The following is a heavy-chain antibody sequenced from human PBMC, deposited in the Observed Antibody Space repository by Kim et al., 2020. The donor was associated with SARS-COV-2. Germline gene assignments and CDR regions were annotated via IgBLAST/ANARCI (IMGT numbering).Heavy chain of an antibody. J-gene: IGHJ5*02. CDR2: IYYSGST. V-gene: IGHV4-39*01. D-gene: IGHD3-10*01. CDR1: GGSISSSSYY. CDR3: ARGWITMVRGTPLRSWFDP. Sequence: SETLSLTCTVSGGSISSSSYYWGWIRQPPGKGLEWIGSIYYSGSTYYNPSLKSRVTISVDTSKNQFSLKLSSVTAADTAVYYCARGWITMVRGTPLRSWFDPWGQGTLVTVSS.